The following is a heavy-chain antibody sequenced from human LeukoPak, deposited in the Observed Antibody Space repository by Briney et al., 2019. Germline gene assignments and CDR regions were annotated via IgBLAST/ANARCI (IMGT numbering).Heavy chain of an antibody. D-gene: IGHD3-3*01. Sequence: GGSLRLSCAASGFTFSSYWMHWVRQAPGKGLVWVSRINSDGSSTSYADSVKGRFTISRDNAKNTLYLQMNSLRAEDTAVYYCARDRDYYDFWSGYDYWGQGTLVTVSS. CDR2: INSDGSST. V-gene: IGHV3-74*01. CDR1: GFTFSSYW. J-gene: IGHJ4*02. CDR3: ARDRDYYDFWSGYDY.